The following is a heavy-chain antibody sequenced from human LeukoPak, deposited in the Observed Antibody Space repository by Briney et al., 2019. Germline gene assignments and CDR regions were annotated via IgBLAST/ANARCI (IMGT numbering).Heavy chain of an antibody. J-gene: IGHJ6*04. CDR2: INHSGST. V-gene: IGHV4-34*01. CDR3: AREIAAAGASYYYYYGMDV. CDR1: GGSFSGYY. D-gene: IGHD6-13*01. Sequence: SETLSLTCAVYGGSFSGYYWSWIRQPPGKGLEWIGEINHSGSTNYNLSLKSRVTISVDTSKNQFSLKLSSVTAADTAVYYCAREIAAAGASYYYYYGMDVWGKGTTVTVSS.